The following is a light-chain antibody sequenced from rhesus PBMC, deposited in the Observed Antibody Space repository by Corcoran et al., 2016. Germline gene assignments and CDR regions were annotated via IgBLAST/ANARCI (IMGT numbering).Light chain of an antibody. J-gene: IGLJ6*01. CDR1: GNDVVGYND. CDR2: NVN. CDR3: CSYWGGSTFV. V-gene: IGLV2S9*01. Sequence: QPALTQPRSESNSLGQSVTISCTGTGNDVVGYNDVPWYQQHSGAAPKLLIYNVNKRPSGVSDRFSGSKAADTASLTISGLQAEDEAYYYGCSYWGGSTFVFGSGTRLTVL.